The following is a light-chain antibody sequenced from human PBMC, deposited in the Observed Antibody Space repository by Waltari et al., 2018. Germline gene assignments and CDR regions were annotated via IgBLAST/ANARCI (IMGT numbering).Light chain of an antibody. Sequence: DIQLIQSPTLLSASVGDRVTLTCRASQGISIYLVWYQQKPGKAPKVLISAASTLQTGVPSRFSGSGSGTEFTLTISSLQPEDFATYYCQQVNGYPLTFGGGTKVEIK. J-gene: IGKJ4*01. CDR2: AAS. V-gene: IGKV1-9*01. CDR1: QGISIY. CDR3: QQVNGYPLT.